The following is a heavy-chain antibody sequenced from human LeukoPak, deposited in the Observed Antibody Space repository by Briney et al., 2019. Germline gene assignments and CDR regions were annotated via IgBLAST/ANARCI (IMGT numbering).Heavy chain of an antibody. CDR1: GGSISSYY. V-gene: IGHV4-59*01. CDR2: IYYSGST. Sequence: PSETLSLTCTVSGGSISSYYWSWIRQPPGKGLEWIGYIYYSGSTNYNPSLKSRVTISVDTSKNQFSLKLSSVTAADTAVYYCARGATYYDFWSGYYYYYYGMDVWGQGTTVTVSS. J-gene: IGHJ6*02. CDR3: ARGATYYDFWSGYYYYYYGMDV. D-gene: IGHD3-3*01.